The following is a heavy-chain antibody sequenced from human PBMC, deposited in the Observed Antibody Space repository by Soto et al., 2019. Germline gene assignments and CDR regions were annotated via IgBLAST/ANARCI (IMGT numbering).Heavy chain of an antibody. Sequence: QVQLQESGPGLVKPSQTLSVTCTVSGDFITSGPYYWSWVRQLPGRGLEWIGYIYFRGNSYYNPSLKSRITISLDRSKNQFSLELNSVTAADTAVYYCARSGGSNSWYGVFDFWGQGTLVNVSS. V-gene: IGHV4-31*03. D-gene: IGHD2-15*01. CDR2: IYFRGNS. J-gene: IGHJ4*02. CDR3: ARSGGSNSWYGVFDF. CDR1: GDFITSGPYY.